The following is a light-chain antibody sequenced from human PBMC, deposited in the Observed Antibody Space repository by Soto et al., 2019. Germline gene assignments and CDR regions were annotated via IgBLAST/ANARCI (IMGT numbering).Light chain of an antibody. Sequence: PRERAALSCRASPSVTNYLAWYQQKPGQPPRLLIYGAFNRAAGIPARFSGSGSGTHFTLNISSLEPEDSAVSSCPHRHIWPQATLGQGTRLEIK. J-gene: IGKJ5*01. V-gene: IGKV3-11*01. CDR3: PHRHIWPQAT. CDR2: GAF. CDR1: PSVTNY.